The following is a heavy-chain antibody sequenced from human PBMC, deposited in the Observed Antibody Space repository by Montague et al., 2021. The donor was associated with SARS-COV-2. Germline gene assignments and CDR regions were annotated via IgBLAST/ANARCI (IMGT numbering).Heavy chain of an antibody. D-gene: IGHD6-13*01. J-gene: IGHJ4*02. CDR3: ARDPYSSSWYANFDY. Sequence: SLRLSCAASGFTFSSYEMNWVRQAPGKGLEWVSYISSSGSTIYYADSVKGRFTISRDNAKNSLYLQMNSLRAEDTAVCYCARDPYSSSWYANFDYWGQGTLVTVSS. CDR1: GFTFSSYE. CDR2: ISSSGSTI. V-gene: IGHV3-48*03.